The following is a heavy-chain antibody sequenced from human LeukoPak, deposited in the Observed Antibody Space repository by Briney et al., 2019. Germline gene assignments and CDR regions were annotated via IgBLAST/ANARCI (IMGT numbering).Heavy chain of an antibody. CDR1: GFTFSSYS. CDR3: ARDEGAGFGLI. CDR2: IGGSSNTI. J-gene: IGHJ4*02. V-gene: IGHV3-48*04. D-gene: IGHD3-10*01. Sequence: PGGSLRLSCAASGFTFSSYSMNWVRQAPGKGLEWVSYIGGSSNTIYYADSVKGRFTISRDNAKNSLYLQMNSLRAEDTAVYYCARDEGAGFGLIWGQGSLVTVST.